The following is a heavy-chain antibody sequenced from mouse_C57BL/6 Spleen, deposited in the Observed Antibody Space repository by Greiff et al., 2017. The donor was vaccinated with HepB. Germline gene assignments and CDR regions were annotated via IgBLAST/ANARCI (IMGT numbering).Heavy chain of an antibody. CDR2: INPGSGGT. V-gene: IGHV1-54*01. D-gene: IGHD3-2*02. J-gene: IGHJ4*01. CDR1: GYAFTNYL. Sequence: VQRVESGAELVRPGTSVKVSCKASGYAFTNYLIEWVKQRPGQGLEWIGVINPGSGGTNYNEKFKGKATLTADKSSSTAYMQLSSLTSEDSAVYFCARDSSGYDAMDYWGQGTSVTVSS. CDR3: ARDSSGYDAMDY.